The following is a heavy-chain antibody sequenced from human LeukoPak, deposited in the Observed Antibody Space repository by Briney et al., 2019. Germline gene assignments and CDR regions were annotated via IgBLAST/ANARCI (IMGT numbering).Heavy chain of an antibody. CDR2: ISGSGGST. D-gene: IGHD2-15*01. J-gene: IGHJ4*02. CDR1: GFTFSSSA. CDR3: SKISGYFSYCLFFSYY. Sequence: GGSLRLSCAASGFTFSSSAMSWVRQAPGKGLEWVSAISGSGGSTYYYADSVKGRFTISRDNSKNTLYLQMNSLRPEDTALYYLSKISGYFSYCLFFSYYWGPGTLVTVSS. V-gene: IGHV3-23*01.